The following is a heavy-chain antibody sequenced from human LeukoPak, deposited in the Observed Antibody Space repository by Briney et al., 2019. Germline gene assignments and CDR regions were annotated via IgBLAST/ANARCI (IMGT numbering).Heavy chain of an antibody. CDR2: INPNSGGT. CDR3: ARGTKIVVLPNYYYYMDV. V-gene: IGHV1-2*02. D-gene: IGHD3-22*01. Sequence: ASVKVSCKASGYTFTGYCMHWVRQAPGQGLEWMGWINPNSGGTNYAQKFQGRVTMTRDTSISTAYMELSRLRSDDTALYYCARGTKIVVLPNYYYYMDVWGKGTPVTVSS. J-gene: IGHJ6*03. CDR1: GYTFTGYC.